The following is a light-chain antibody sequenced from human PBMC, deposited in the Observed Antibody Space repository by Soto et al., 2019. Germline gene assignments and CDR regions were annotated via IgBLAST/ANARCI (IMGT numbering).Light chain of an antibody. V-gene: IGKV1-33*01. Sequence: IQMTQSPSSLSASVGDRVTITCQASQDISNYLNWYQQKPGKAPKLLISDASRLETGVPSRFSGRGSGTDFTFTISSLQPEDIATYYCQQYHSRITFGRVTRLEIK. CDR2: DAS. J-gene: IGKJ5*01. CDR1: QDISNY. CDR3: QQYHSRIT.